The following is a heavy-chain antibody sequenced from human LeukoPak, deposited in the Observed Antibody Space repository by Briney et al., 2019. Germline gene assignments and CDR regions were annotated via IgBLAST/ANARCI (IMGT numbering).Heavy chain of an antibody. CDR2: MNPNDGSA. Sequence: ASVKVSCKASGYTFRDYDINWVRQAAGQGLEWMGWMNPNDGSADYAQNFQGRVTLTRDTSTGTAYMELRTLRPDDTAVYYCARGTRFNWNDPLDYWGLGTLLTVSS. CDR1: GYTFRDYD. J-gene: IGHJ4*02. V-gene: IGHV1-8*02. CDR3: ARGTRFNWNDPLDY. D-gene: IGHD1-20*01.